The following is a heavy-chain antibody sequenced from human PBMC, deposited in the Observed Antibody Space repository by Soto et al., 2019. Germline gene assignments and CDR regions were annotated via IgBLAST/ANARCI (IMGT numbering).Heavy chain of an antibody. CDR1: GYSFSNNG. CDR2: INGDIGNT. Sequence: QVQLVQSGAVVKKPGASVKVSCQASGYSFSNNGISWVRQAPGQGFEWLGWINGDIGNTNNAQKFQGRVTMTTDTSTSTDYMELRILRSDDTAVYYCARDLGYGDYGTDFWGQGTLVTVSS. J-gene: IGHJ4*02. CDR3: ARDLGYGDYGTDF. D-gene: IGHD4-17*01. V-gene: IGHV1-18*04.